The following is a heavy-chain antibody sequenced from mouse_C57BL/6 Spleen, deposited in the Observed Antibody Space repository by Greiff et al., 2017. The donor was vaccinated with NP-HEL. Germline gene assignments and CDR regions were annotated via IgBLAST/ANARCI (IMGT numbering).Heavy chain of an antibody. Sequence: VQLQQSGAELVRPGASVKLSCKASGYTFTDYYINWVKQRPGQGLEWIARIYPGSGNTYYNEKFKGKATLTAEKSSSTAYMQLSSLTSEDSAVYLCARRDYYGSSYGGVFDYWGQGTTLTVSS. CDR2: IYPGSGNT. V-gene: IGHV1-76*01. CDR3: ARRDYYGSSYGGVFDY. CDR1: GYTFTDYY. D-gene: IGHD1-1*01. J-gene: IGHJ2*01.